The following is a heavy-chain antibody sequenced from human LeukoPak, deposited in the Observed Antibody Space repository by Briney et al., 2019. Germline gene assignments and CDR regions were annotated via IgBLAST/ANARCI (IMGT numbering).Heavy chain of an antibody. V-gene: IGHV3-23*01. CDR1: GFTFSSYG. Sequence: GGSLRLSCADSGFTFSSYGISWVHQATGKGLEWVSAISGSGGSTYYADSVKGRFTISRDNAKNSLYLQMNSLRAEDTALYYCARDLRALLWFGELADYWGQGTLVTVSS. D-gene: IGHD3-10*01. J-gene: IGHJ4*02. CDR3: ARDLRALLWFGELADY. CDR2: ISGSGGST.